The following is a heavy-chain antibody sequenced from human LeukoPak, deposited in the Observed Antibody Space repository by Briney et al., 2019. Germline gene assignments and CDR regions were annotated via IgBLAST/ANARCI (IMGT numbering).Heavy chain of an antibody. J-gene: IGHJ6*03. CDR1: GGSISSSSYY. CDR3: ARDYGGNQGTYYYYMDV. CDR2: IYYSGST. V-gene: IGHV4-39*07. D-gene: IGHD4-23*01. Sequence: KPSETLSLTCTVSGGSISSSSYYWGWIRQPPGKGLEWIGSIYYSGSTYYNPSLKSRVTISVDTSKNQFSLKLSSVTAADTAVYYCARDYGGNQGTYYYYMDVWGKGTTVTVSS.